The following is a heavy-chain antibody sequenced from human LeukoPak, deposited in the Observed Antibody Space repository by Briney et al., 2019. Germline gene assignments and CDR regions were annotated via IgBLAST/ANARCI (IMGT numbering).Heavy chain of an antibody. Sequence: GASVKVSCKASGYTFTSYYMHWVRQAPGQGLEWMGIINPSGGSTSYAQKFQGRVTMTGDTSTSIVYMELSSLRSEDTAVYYCAREPDIVVVGAPASYGMDVWGQGTTVTVSS. V-gene: IGHV1-46*01. D-gene: IGHD2-2*01. J-gene: IGHJ6*02. CDR3: AREPDIVVVGAPASYGMDV. CDR1: GYTFTSYY. CDR2: INPSGGST.